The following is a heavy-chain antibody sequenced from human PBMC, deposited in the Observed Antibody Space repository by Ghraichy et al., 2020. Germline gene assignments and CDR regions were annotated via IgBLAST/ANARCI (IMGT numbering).Heavy chain of an antibody. CDR2: VYYTGNT. CDR1: GDSVSSGLYY. J-gene: IGHJ5*02. D-gene: IGHD3-22*01. CDR3: VRIIGRSGYYWDKAFDP. Sequence: SETLSLTCTVSGDSVSSGLYYWSWIRQPPGKGLEWIGYVYYTGNTMYNPSLNSRITMSLDMSKNQFSLRLTSVTAADTAVYCCVRIIGRSGYYWDKAFDPWGQGTLVTVSS. V-gene: IGHV4-61*01.